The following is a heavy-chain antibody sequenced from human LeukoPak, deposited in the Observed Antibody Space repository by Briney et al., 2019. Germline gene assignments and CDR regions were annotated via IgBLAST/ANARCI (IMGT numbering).Heavy chain of an antibody. V-gene: IGHV3-66*01. CDR2: IYSGGST. D-gene: IGHD5-18*01. Sequence: GSLRPSRSAPGINGRNHHMSRVRQAPGKGVEWVSVIYSGGSTYYADSVKGRFTISRDNSKNTLYLQMNSLRAEDTAVYYCARGYSYGFYDYWGQGTLVTVSS. J-gene: IGHJ4*02. CDR3: ARGYSYGFYDY. CDR1: GINGRNHH.